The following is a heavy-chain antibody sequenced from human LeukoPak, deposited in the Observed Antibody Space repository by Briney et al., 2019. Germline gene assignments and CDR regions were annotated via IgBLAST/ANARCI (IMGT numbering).Heavy chain of an antibody. CDR3: AKGYYYDSSSHAFDI. V-gene: IGHV3-9*01. Sequence: GGSLRLSCAASGFTFDDYAMHWVRQAPGKGLEWVSGMSWNSGSIGYADSVKGRFTISRDNAKNSLYLQMNSLRAEDTALYYCAKGYYYDSSSHAFDIWGQGTMVTVSS. CDR2: MSWNSGSI. D-gene: IGHD3-22*01. CDR1: GFTFDDYA. J-gene: IGHJ3*02.